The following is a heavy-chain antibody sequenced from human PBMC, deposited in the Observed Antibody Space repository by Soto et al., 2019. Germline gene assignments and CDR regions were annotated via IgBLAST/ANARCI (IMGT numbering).Heavy chain of an antibody. CDR1: GGSISSGGYS. CDR3: ARGGDVDQLLLQEGWFDP. CDR2: IYHSGST. J-gene: IGHJ5*02. D-gene: IGHD2-2*01. V-gene: IGHV4-30-2*01. Sequence: QLQLQESGSGLVKPSQTLSLTCAVSGGSISSGGYSWSWIRQPPGKGLEWIGYIYHSGSTYYNPSLKSRVTISVDRSKNQFSLKLSSVTAADTAEYYCARGGDVDQLLLQEGWFDPWGQGTLVTVSS.